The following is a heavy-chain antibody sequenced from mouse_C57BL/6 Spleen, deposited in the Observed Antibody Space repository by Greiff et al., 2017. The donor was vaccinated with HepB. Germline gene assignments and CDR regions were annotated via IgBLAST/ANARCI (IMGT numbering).Heavy chain of an antibody. CDR2: IWRGGST. CDR3: AKWGYSNYDAMDY. J-gene: IGHJ4*01. Sequence: VQLVESGPGLVQPSQSLSITCTVSGFSLTSYGVHWVRQSPGKGLEWLGVIWRGGSTDYNAAFMSRLSITKDNSKSQVFFKMNSLQADDTAIYYCAKWGYSNYDAMDYWGQGTSVTVSS. D-gene: IGHD2-5*01. CDR1: GFSLTSYG. V-gene: IGHV2-5*01.